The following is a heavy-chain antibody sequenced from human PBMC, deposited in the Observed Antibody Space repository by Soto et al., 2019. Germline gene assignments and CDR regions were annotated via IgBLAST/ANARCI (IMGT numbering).Heavy chain of an antibody. J-gene: IGHJ5*02. D-gene: IGHD3-22*01. CDR2: ISAYNGNT. CDR1: GYTFTSYG. V-gene: IGHV1-18*01. CDR3: ARARLRGVYYYDSSGYYGWFDP. Sequence: ASVKVSCKASGYTFTSYGISWVRQAPGQGLEWMGWISAYNGNTNYAQKLQGRVTMTTDTSTSTAYMELRSLRSDDTAVYYCARARLRGVYYYDSSGYYGWFDPWSQGTLVTVSS.